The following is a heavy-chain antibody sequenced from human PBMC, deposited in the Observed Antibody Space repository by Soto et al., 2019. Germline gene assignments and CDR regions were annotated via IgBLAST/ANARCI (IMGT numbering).Heavy chain of an antibody. D-gene: IGHD3-3*01. CDR2: INPATGAA. J-gene: IGHJ3*02. Sequence: QLHLVQSGAVVKKPGASVTVSCSASGYPVTAYYMHWVRQAPGRGLEWMGGINPATGAAKYTQTFQGRVPMTRDTSNSTVFMEPGGLTSEDTAVFYWARGGGVGVAGSAAFDMWGQGTLVTVSA. CDR3: ARGGGVGVAGSAAFDM. CDR1: GYPVTAYY. V-gene: IGHV1-2*02.